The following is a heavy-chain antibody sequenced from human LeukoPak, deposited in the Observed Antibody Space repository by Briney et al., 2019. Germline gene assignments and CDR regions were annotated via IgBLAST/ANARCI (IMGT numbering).Heavy chain of an antibody. CDR2: INHSGST. CDR1: GGSFSGYY. V-gene: IGHV4-34*01. CDR3: ARVLGYSSSWYGWYFDL. Sequence: PSETLSLTCAVYGGSFSGYYWSWIRQPPGKGLEWIGEINHSGSTNYNPSLKSRVTISLDTSKNQFSLKLSSVTAADTAVYYCARVLGYSSSWYGWYFDLWGRGTLVTVSS. D-gene: IGHD6-13*01. J-gene: IGHJ2*01.